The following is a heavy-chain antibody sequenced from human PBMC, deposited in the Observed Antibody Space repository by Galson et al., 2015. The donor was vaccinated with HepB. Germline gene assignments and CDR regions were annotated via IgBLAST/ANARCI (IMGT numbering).Heavy chain of an antibody. D-gene: IGHD3-10*01. CDR3: ARGGGATHYYGMDV. J-gene: IGHJ6*02. V-gene: IGHV3-48*03. Sequence: SLRLSCAASGFTFSSYEMNWVRQAPGKGLEWVSYISSSGSTIYYADSVKGRFTISRDNAKNSLYLQMNSLRAEDTAVYYCARGGGATHYYGMDVWGQGTTVTVSS. CDR2: ISSSGSTI. CDR1: GFTFSSYE.